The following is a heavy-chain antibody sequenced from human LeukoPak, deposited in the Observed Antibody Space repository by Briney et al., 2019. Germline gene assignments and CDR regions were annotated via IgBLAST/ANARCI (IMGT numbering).Heavy chain of an antibody. CDR1: GGSIISYY. V-gene: IGHV4-59*08. J-gene: IGHJ4*02. CDR2: FHNTGGT. D-gene: IGHD2-15*01. CDR3: ARLREGCSGGSCYSLFDY. Sequence: SEALSLTCSVSGGSIISYYWSWIRQPPGKGLEWIGYFHNTGGTNYNPYVKSRVTISVDTSKNQFSLKLSSVTAADTAVYYCARLREGCSGGSCYSLFDYWGQGTLVTVSS.